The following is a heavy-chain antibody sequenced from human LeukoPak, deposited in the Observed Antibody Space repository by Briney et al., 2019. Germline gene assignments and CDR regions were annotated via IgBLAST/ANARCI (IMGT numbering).Heavy chain of an antibody. J-gene: IGHJ5*02. CDR2: ISSSSSYI. CDR1: GFTFSSYS. V-gene: IGHV3-21*01. D-gene: IGHD4-17*01. Sequence: MSGGSLRLSCAASGFTFSSYSMNWVRQAPGKGLEWVSSISSSSSYIYYADSVKGRFTISRDNAKNSLYLQMNSLRAEDTAVYYCARDQYGDTVTTAETFDPWGLGTLVTVSS. CDR3: ARDQYGDTVTTAETFDP.